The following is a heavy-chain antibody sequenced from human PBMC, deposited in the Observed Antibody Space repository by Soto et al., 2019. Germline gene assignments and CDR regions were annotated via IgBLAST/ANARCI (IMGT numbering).Heavy chain of an antibody. Sequence: GGSLRLSCAASGFTFSSYGMHWVRQAPGKGLEWVAVISYDGSNKYYADSVKGRFTISRDNSKNTLYLQMNSLRAEDTAVYYCPKDPLRGAIPNWFDPWGQGTLVTVS. D-gene: IGHD2-2*01. J-gene: IGHJ5*02. CDR3: PKDPLRGAIPNWFDP. CDR1: GFTFSSYG. V-gene: IGHV3-30*18. CDR2: ISYDGSNK.